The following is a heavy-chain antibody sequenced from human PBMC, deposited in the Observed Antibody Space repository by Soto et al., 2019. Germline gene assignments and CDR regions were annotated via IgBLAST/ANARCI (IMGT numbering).Heavy chain of an antibody. D-gene: IGHD6-19*01. CDR1: GGTFSSYA. J-gene: IGHJ5*02. V-gene: IGHV1-69*12. CDR2: IIPLFGTA. CDR3: ARDPESGIAVAGGWFDP. Sequence: QVQLVQSGAEVKKPGSSVKVSCKASGGTFSSYAISWVRQAPGQGLEWMGGIIPLFGTANYAQKFQGRVTITADESTSTAYMELSSLRSEDTAVYYCARDPESGIAVAGGWFDPWGQGTLVTVSS.